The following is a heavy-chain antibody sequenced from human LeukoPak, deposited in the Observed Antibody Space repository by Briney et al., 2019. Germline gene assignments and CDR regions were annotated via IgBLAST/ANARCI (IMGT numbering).Heavy chain of an antibody. CDR1: GFTFNNYA. D-gene: IGHD3-10*01. CDR3: ARSGLDLSAFDI. V-gene: IGHV3-23*01. Sequence: PGGSLRLSCAASGFTFNNYAMSWVRQAPGKGLEWVSAISGSGGSTYYADSVKGRFTISRDNSKNTLYLQMNSLRAEDTAVYYCARSGLDLSAFDIWGQGTMVTVSS. CDR2: ISGSGGST. J-gene: IGHJ3*02.